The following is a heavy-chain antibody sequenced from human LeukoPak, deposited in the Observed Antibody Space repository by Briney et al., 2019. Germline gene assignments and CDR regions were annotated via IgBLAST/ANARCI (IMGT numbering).Heavy chain of an antibody. Sequence: GGSLRLSCAASEFTFSTYWMSWVRQAPGKGLEWVADIKKDGSEKYYVDSVKGRFTISRQNAKNSLFLQMNSLRAEDTAVYYCARVLRFGELRGYFDYWGQGTLVTVSS. CDR3: ARVLRFGELRGYFDY. D-gene: IGHD3-10*01. CDR1: EFTFSTYW. V-gene: IGHV3-7*01. CDR2: IKKDGSEK. J-gene: IGHJ4*02.